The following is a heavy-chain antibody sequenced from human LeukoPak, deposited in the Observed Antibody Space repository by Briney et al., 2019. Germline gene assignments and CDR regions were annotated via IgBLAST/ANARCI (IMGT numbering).Heavy chain of an antibody. J-gene: IGHJ4*02. V-gene: IGHV3-74*01. D-gene: IGHD2-15*01. Sequence: GGSLRLSCAASGFTFSGYWMHWVRQAPGKGLVWVSRINSDGSTTSYADSVKGRFTISRDNAKNTLYLQMNSLRAEDTAVYYCAREVVVAATPLDYWGQGTLVTVSS. CDR1: GFTFSGYW. CDR3: AREVVVAATPLDY. CDR2: INSDGSTT.